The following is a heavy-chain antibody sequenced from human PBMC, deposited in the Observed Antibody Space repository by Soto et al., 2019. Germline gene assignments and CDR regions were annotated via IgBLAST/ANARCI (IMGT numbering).Heavy chain of an antibody. D-gene: IGHD3-16*01. CDR1: GYTFIRYG. V-gene: IGHV1-18*01. Sequence: QVQLAQSANEVKKPGASVRVSCKAAGYTFIRYGIAWVRQAPGQGLEWMGWISPYNDYTVYAQKFQGKVSTTANTSTRTVYMNLRGLKSDDTAVYYCARGGYYDTSWGKLSHYGLDVWGQGTSVSVSS. CDR3: ARGGYYDTSWGKLSHYGLDV. J-gene: IGHJ6*02. CDR2: ISPYNDYT.